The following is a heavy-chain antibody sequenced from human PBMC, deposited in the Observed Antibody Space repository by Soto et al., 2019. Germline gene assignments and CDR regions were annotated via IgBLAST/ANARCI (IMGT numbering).Heavy chain of an antibody. J-gene: IGHJ6*02. V-gene: IGHV3-7*01. CDR2: IMQDGSEK. CDR3: ATDKILVVPAAISNYGMDV. Sequence: LXLSCAASGFTFSSYWMSWVRQAPGKGLECVANIMQDGSEKYYVDSVKGRFTISRDNAKSSLYLQMNSLRAEDTAIYYCATDKILVVPAAISNYGMDVWGHGTTVTVSS. D-gene: IGHD2-2*02. CDR1: GFTFSSYW.